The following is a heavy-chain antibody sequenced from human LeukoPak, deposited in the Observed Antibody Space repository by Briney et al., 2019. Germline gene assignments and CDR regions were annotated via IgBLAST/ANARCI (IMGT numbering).Heavy chain of an antibody. D-gene: IGHD2-15*01. Sequence: PSETLSLTCAVSGYSISSGYYWGWIRQPPGKGLEWIGRIYTSGSTNYNPSLKSRVTMSVDTSKNQFSLKLSSVTAADTAVYYCARGVVLFYYYMDVWGKGTTVTVSS. J-gene: IGHJ6*03. V-gene: IGHV4-38-2*01. CDR3: ARGVVLFYYYMDV. CDR1: GYSISSGYY. CDR2: IYTSGST.